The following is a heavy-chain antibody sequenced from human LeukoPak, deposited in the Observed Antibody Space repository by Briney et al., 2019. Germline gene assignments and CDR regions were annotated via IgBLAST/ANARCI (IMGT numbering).Heavy chain of an antibody. Sequence: PGGSLRLSCAASGFTFSSYAMSWVRQAPGKGLEWVSAISGSGGSTYYADSVKGRFTIFRDNAQNSLYLQMNSLRAEDSSVYYCARPTTVTTISADAFDIWGQGTMVTVSS. CDR3: ARPTTVTTISADAFDI. V-gene: IGHV3-23*01. D-gene: IGHD4-17*01. J-gene: IGHJ3*02. CDR1: GFTFSSYA. CDR2: ISGSGGST.